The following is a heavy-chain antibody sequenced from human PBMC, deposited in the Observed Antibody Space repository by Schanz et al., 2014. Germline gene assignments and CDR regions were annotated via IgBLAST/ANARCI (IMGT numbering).Heavy chain of an antibody. CDR2: INSVGSNT. CDR1: GFTFSSHW. CDR3: ARKMKLGDYGGKGHDSRDI. D-gene: IGHD4-17*01. Sequence: EVQLVQSGGGLVQPGGSLRLSCAASGFTFSSHWMHWVRHDPGKGLVWVARINSVGSNTDYADSVTGRFTISRDNAKNTLYLQMNTLRAEDTAVYYCARKMKLGDYGGKGHDSRDIWGQGTMVTVSS. J-gene: IGHJ3*02. V-gene: IGHV3-74*01.